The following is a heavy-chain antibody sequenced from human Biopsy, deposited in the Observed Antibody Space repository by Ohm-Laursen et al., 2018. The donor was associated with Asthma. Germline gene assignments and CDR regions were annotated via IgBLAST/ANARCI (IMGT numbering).Heavy chain of an antibody. V-gene: IGHV5-51*01. CDR2: IFAANSET. J-gene: IGHJ4*02. CDR1: GYTFSDSW. Sequence: ESLRISCKASGYTFSDSWIGWVRQMSGKGLERMGIIFAANSETKYSPSFQGQVTISVGMSISTAFLQWSSLKASDTAMYYCARFIDGTFFVDYWGQGTLVTVSS. D-gene: IGHD1-7*01. CDR3: ARFIDGTFFVDY.